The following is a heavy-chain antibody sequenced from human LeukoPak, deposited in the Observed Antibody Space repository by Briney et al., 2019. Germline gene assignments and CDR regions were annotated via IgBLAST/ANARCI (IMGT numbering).Heavy chain of an antibody. J-gene: IGHJ3*02. CDR2: ISSSRSYI. D-gene: IGHD2-15*01. Sequence: GGSLRLSCVASGFTFSSYSMKWVRQAPGKGLEWVSWISSSRSYIYYADSVKGRFTISRDNAKNSLYLQMNSLRAEDTAVYYCARERVGAFDIWGQGTMVTVSS. CDR1: GFTFSSYS. CDR3: ARERVGAFDI. V-gene: IGHV3-21*01.